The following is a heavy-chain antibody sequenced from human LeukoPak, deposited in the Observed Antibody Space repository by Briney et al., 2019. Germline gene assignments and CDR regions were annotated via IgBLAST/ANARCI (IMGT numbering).Heavy chain of an antibody. J-gene: IGHJ4*02. CDR3: AREIFGSGSYPYF. CDR1: GFAFNTYA. CDR2: IWHDGSHK. Sequence: GGSLRLSCAASGFAFNTYAMHWVRQAPGQGLEWVALIWHDGSHKFYSNSVRGQFTISRDNSKNTVSLQMNNLRPEDTAVYYCAREIFGSGSYPYFWGQGTLVTVSS. V-gene: IGHV3-33*01. D-gene: IGHD3-10*01.